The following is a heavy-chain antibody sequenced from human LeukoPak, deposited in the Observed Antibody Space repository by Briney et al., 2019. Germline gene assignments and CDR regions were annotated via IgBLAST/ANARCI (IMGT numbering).Heavy chain of an antibody. J-gene: IGHJ4*02. V-gene: IGHV7-4-1*02. CDR2: INTNTGNP. Sequence: ASVKVSCKASGYTFTTYAINWVRHAPGQGLEWMGWINTNTGNPTYAQDFTGRFVFSVDTSVSTAYLQVNSLKAEDTGVYYCARGDLNGGSYAWLRYWGQGTLVTVSS. CDR3: ARGDLNGGSYAWLRY. CDR1: GYTFTTYA. D-gene: IGHD6-19*01.